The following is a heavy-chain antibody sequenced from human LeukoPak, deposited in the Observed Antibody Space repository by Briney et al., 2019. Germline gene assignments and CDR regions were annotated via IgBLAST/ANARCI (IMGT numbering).Heavy chain of an antibody. CDR3: ARAVVRFGDKSGGFDY. Sequence: SETLSLTCAVYGGSFSGYYWSWIRQPPGKGLEWIGEINHSGSTNYNPSLKSRVTISVDTSKNQFSLKLSSVTAADTAVYYCARAVVRFGDKSGGFDYWGQGTLVTGSS. CDR1: GGSFSGYY. J-gene: IGHJ4*02. D-gene: IGHD3-10*01. CDR2: INHSGST. V-gene: IGHV4-34*01.